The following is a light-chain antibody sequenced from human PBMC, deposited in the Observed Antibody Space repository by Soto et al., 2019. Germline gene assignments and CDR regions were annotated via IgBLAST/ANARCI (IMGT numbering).Light chain of an antibody. J-gene: IGKJ1*01. Sequence: DIQMTQSPYTLSASVGDRVTITCRASQSIGRFLAWYQHQPGKAPKLLIYDASTLESGVPSRFSGTGSGTEFTFSITSLQPEDFGTYYCQQCYMGWTFGQGTKVDI. CDR3: QQCYMGWT. V-gene: IGKV1-5*01. CDR1: QSIGRF. CDR2: DAS.